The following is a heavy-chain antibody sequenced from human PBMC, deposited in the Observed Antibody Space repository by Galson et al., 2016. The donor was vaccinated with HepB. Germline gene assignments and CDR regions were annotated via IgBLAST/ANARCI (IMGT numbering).Heavy chain of an antibody. V-gene: IGHV3-7*03. CDR1: GFTFSSYW. J-gene: IGHJ3*02. CDR2: IKQDGSEK. D-gene: IGHD3-22*01. CDR3: ARALVSFCDSSGYYYVMPHDAFDI. Sequence: SLRLSCAASGFTFSSYWMTWVRQAPGKGLEWVANIKQDGSEKYYVDSVKGRFTISRDNAKNSLYLQMNSLRAEDTAVYYCARALVSFCDSSGYYYVMPHDAFDIWGQGTVVTVSS.